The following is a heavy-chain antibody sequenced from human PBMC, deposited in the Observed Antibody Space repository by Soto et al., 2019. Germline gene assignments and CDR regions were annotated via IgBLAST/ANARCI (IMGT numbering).Heavy chain of an antibody. D-gene: IGHD3-16*01. Sequence: QVQLQQWGAGLLKPSETLSLTCAVYGGSFSGYYWSWIRQPPGKGLEWIGEINHSGSTNYNPSLKSRVPISVDTSKNQFSLKLSSVTAADTAVYYCARRGGFYYYYMDVWGKGTTVTVSS. J-gene: IGHJ6*03. CDR1: GGSFSGYY. CDR3: ARRGGFYYYYMDV. CDR2: INHSGST. V-gene: IGHV4-34*01.